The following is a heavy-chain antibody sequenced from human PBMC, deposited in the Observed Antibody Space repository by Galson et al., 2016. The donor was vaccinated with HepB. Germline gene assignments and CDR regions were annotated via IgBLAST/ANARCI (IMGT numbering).Heavy chain of an antibody. V-gene: IGHV3-30*18. Sequence: SLRLSCAVSGFKFSDYAMHWARQAAGKGLECVAVISYDGRDKYYADSVKGRFTISRDNSNNTLDLQMNSLRTEDTALYYCAKDREWLRYTSDGIDVWGQGTTVTVSS. CDR3: AKDREWLRYTSDGIDV. CDR1: GFKFSDYA. D-gene: IGHD5-12*01. J-gene: IGHJ3*01. CDR2: ISYDGRDK.